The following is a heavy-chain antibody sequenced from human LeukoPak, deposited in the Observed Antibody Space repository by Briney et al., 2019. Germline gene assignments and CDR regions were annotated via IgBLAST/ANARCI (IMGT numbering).Heavy chain of an antibody. CDR1: GFTFSSYW. V-gene: IGHV3-74*01. CDR2: IKTDGSST. CDR3: AGGYSVTH. J-gene: IGHJ4*02. Sequence: GGSLRLSCAASGFTFSSYWMHWVRQAPGKGLVWVSRIKTDGSSTTYADSVKGRFTISRDNAKNTLYLQMNSLRAEDTAAYYCAGGYSVTHWGQGILLTVS. D-gene: IGHD1-26*01.